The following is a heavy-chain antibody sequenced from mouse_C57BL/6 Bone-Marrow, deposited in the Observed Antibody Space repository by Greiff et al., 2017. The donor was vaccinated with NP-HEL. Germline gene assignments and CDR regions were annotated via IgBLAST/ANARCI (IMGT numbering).Heavy chain of an antibody. V-gene: IGHV1-82*01. J-gene: IGHJ4*01. D-gene: IGHD2-4*01. CDR2: IYPGDGDT. CDR1: GYAFSSSW. CDR3: ARLKGVTMITRFYAMDY. Sequence: QVQLQQSGPELVKPGASVKISCKASGYAFSSSWMNWVKQRPGKGLEWIGRIYPGDGDTNYNGKFKGKATLTADKSSSTAYMQLSSLTSEDSAVYFCARLKGVTMITRFYAMDYWGQGTSVTVSS.